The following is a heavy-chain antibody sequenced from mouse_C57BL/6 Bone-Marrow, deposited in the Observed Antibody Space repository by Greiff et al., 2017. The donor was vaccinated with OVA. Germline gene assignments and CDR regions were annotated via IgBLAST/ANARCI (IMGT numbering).Heavy chain of an antibody. CDR3: ARTPTYDGSSRHWYIDV. V-gene: IGHV1-42*01. CDR2: INPSTGGT. Sequence: EVQLQQSGPELVKPGASVKISCKASGYSFTGYYMNWVKQSPEKSLEWIGEINPSTGGTTYNQKFKAKATLTVDKSSSTAYMQLKSLTSEDSAVYYWARTPTYDGSSRHWYIDVWGAGTTVTVSS. J-gene: IGHJ1*01. D-gene: IGHD1-1*01. CDR1: GYSFTGYY.